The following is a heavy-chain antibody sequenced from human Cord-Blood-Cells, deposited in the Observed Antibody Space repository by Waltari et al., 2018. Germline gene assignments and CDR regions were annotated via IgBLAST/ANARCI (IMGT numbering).Heavy chain of an antibody. Sequence: QVQLQESGPGLVKPSETLSLTCAVSGYSISSGSYWGWIRQPPGKGREWIGSIYHSGSTYYNPSLKSRVTISVDTSKNQFSLKLSSVTAADTAVYYCARLIVGAAFDYWGQGTLVTVSS. CDR2: IYHSGST. D-gene: IGHD1-26*01. CDR3: ARLIVGAAFDY. CDR1: GYSISSGSY. J-gene: IGHJ4*02. V-gene: IGHV4-38-2*01.